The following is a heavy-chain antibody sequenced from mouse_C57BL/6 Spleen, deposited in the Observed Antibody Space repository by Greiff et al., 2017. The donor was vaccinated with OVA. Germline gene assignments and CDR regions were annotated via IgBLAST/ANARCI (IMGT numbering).Heavy chain of an antibody. CDR2: IHPNSGST. V-gene: IGHV1-64*01. D-gene: IGHD4-1*01. J-gene: IGHJ2*01. Sequence: QVQLKQPGAELVKPGASVKLSCKASGYTFTSYWMHWVKQRPGQGLEWIGMIHPNSGSTNYNEKFKSKATLTVDKSSSTAYMQLSSLTSEDSAVYYCARKELGPFDYWGQGTTLTVSS. CDR1: GYTFTSYW. CDR3: ARKELGPFDY.